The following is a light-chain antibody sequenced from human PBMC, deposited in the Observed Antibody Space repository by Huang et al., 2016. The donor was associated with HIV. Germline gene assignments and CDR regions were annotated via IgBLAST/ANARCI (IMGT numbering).Light chain of an antibody. Sequence: EIVMTQSPATLSVSPGERVTLSCRASQSLSSPLAWYQQKRGQAPRLLIYGVSTRATGIPGRFSGSGSGTDFTLTINRLRSEDFATYYCQQYNDWPLTFGQGTEVEIK. CDR1: QSLSSP. J-gene: IGKJ1*01. V-gene: IGKV3-15*01. CDR2: GVS. CDR3: QQYNDWPLT.